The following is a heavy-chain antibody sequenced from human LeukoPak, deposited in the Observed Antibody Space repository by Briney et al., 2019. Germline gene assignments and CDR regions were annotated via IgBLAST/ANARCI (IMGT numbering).Heavy chain of an antibody. CDR3: ARYHYDFWSGYFFDD. Sequence: GASVKVSCKASGYTFTSYGISWVRQAPGQGLEWMGWISAYNGNTNYAQKLQGRVTMTTDTSTSTAYMELRSLRSDDTAVYYCARYHYDFWSGYFFDDWGQGTLVTVSS. V-gene: IGHV1-18*01. CDR1: GYTFTSYG. D-gene: IGHD3-3*01. J-gene: IGHJ4*02. CDR2: ISAYNGNT.